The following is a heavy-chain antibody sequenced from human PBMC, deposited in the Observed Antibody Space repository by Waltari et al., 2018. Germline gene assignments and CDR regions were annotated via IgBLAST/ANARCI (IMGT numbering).Heavy chain of an antibody. CDR2: ISGSGGST. V-gene: IGHV3-23*01. CDR1: GFSFSTHA. J-gene: IGHJ4*02. CDR3: AKDNGYFDY. Sequence: EVKLLESGGGLVQPGGSLRLSCAAYGFSFSTHALSWVRQAPGKGLEWVSAISGSGGSTYYADSVKGRFTISRDNSKNKLYLQMNSLRAEDTAVYYCAKDNGYFDYWGQGTLVTVSS.